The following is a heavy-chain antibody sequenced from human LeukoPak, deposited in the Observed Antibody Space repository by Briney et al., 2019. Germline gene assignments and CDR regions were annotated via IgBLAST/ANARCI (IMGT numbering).Heavy chain of an antibody. Sequence: GGSLRLSCAGSGFTFSNYRMNWVRQAPGKGLEWVSYITGDGTTTQYADSVKGRFTISRDNSKNTLYLQMNSLRAEDTAVYYCARDFCSGGSCYPDAFDIWGQGTMVTVSS. D-gene: IGHD2-15*01. J-gene: IGHJ3*02. CDR1: GFTFSNYR. CDR2: ITGDGTTT. V-gene: IGHV3-48*01. CDR3: ARDFCSGGSCYPDAFDI.